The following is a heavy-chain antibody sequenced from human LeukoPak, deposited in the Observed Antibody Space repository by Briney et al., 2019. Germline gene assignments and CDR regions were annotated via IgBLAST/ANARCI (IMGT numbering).Heavy chain of an antibody. CDR2: ISYDGNNK. D-gene: IGHD2-15*01. Sequence: GGSLRLSCAPSGFSFSNYAMHWVRQAPGKGLEWVAVISYDGNNKYYADSVKGRFTISRDNSKSTLFLQMNSLRAEDTAVYYCARDIVVAAATPGFYYYGMDVWGQGTTVTVSS. CDR3: ARDIVVAAATPGFYYYGMDV. CDR1: GFSFSNYA. J-gene: IGHJ6*02. V-gene: IGHV3-30-3*01.